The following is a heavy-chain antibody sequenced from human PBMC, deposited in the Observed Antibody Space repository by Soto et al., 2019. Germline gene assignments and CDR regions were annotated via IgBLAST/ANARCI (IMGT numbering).Heavy chain of an antibody. CDR3: ARASAWNGMDV. Sequence: GSLRLSCAASGFTFSSYSINWVRQAPGKGLEWVSYISSSSSTIYYADSVKGRFTISRDNAKNSLYLQMNSLRAEDSAVYYCARASAWNGMDVWGQGTTVTVSS. D-gene: IGHD3-10*01. J-gene: IGHJ6*02. CDR1: GFTFSSYS. CDR2: ISSSSSTI. V-gene: IGHV3-48*01.